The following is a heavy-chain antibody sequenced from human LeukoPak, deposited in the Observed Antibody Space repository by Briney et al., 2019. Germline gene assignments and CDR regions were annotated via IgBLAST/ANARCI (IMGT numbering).Heavy chain of an antibody. J-gene: IGHJ4*02. CDR2: ISDDGSYT. D-gene: IGHD1-26*01. CDR3: AKAMVVGASFDY. CDR1: GFSFSSHW. V-gene: IGHV3-74*01. Sequence: GGSLRLSCAASGFSFSSHWVHWVRQAPGKGLVWVSRISDDGSYTSNVDSVKGRFTISRDNVNNMLYLHMNSLRAEDTAVYYCAKAMVVGASFDYWGQGTLVTVFS.